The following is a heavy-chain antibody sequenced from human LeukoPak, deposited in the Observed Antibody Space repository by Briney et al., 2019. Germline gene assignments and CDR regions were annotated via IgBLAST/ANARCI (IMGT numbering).Heavy chain of an antibody. J-gene: IGHJ4*02. CDR1: GFTFSSYA. D-gene: IGHD1-7*01. V-gene: IGHV3-23*01. CDR2: ISGSGGSA. CDR3: AKGTISLGIKFDY. Sequence: GGSLRLSCAASGFTFSSYAMSWVRQAPGKGLEWVSAISGSGGSAYYADSVKGRFTISRDNSKNTLYLQMNSLRAEDTAVYYCAKGTISLGIKFDYWGQGTLVTVSS.